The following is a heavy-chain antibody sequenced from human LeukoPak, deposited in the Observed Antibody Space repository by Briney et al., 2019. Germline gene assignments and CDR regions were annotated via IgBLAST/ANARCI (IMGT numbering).Heavy chain of an antibody. CDR1: GFTFSSYG. CDR2: TWYDGSNK. CDR3: AYMGALGAFDI. V-gene: IGHV3-33*01. Sequence: GGSLRLSCAASGFTFSSYGMHWVRQAPGKGLEWVAVTWYDGSNKYYADSVKGRFTISRDNSKNTLYLQMNSLRAEDTAVYYCAYMGALGAFDIWGQGTMVTVSS. D-gene: IGHD1-26*01. J-gene: IGHJ3*02.